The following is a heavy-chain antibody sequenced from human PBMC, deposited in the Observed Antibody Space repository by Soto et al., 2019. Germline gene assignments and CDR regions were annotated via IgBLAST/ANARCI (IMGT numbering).Heavy chain of an antibody. V-gene: IGHV4-34*01. Sequence: QVQLQQWGAGPLRPLETLSLTCGVSGGSFSGYYWAWIRQSPGKGLEWIGEINDRGSITYNPSLKSRVSISVDTSKNHYPLNLRSVTAADTAVYSCARESHDILTGPPWVWYFDLWGRGTQVTVSS. CDR2: INDRGSI. CDR1: GGSFSGYY. D-gene: IGHD3-9*01. J-gene: IGHJ2*01. CDR3: ARESHDILTGPPWVWYFDL.